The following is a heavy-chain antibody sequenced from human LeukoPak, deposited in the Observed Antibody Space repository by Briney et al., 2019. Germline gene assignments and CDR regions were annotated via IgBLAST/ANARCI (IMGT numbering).Heavy chain of an antibody. CDR1: GGSISSYY. CDR3: AREGTAGTNLNWFDP. Sequence: PSATLSLTCTVSGGSISSYYWSWIRQPPGKGLEWIGYISYSGSTNFNPSLKSRVTISVDTSKNQFSLKLSSVTAADTAVYYCAREGTAGTNLNWFDPWGQGTLVTVSS. J-gene: IGHJ5*02. V-gene: IGHV4-59*01. CDR2: ISYSGST. D-gene: IGHD1-1*01.